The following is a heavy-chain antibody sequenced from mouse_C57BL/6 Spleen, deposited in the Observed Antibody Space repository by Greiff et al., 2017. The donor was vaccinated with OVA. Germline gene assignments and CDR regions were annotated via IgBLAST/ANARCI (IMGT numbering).Heavy chain of an antibody. J-gene: IGHJ3*01. CDR3: ARALLYGSFAY. V-gene: IGHV1-42*01. CDR1: GHSFTGYY. D-gene: IGHD2-1*01. Sequence: EVQLQQSGPELVKPGASVKISCKASGHSFTGYYMNWVKQSPEKSLEWIGEINPSTGGTTYNQKFKAKATLTVDKSSSTAYMQLKSLTSEDSAVYYCARALLYGSFAYWGQGTLVTVSA. CDR2: INPSTGGT.